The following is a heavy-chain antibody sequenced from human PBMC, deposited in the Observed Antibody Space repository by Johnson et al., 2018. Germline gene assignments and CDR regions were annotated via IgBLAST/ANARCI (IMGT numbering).Heavy chain of an antibody. CDR3: ARDDFSSTSCYAGNYYYYMDV. Sequence: QVQPQESGPGLVKPSETXSLTCTVSGGSISSYYWSWIRQPPGKGLEWIGYINYIGSTNYHPSLKSRVTISVATSTNQFSLQLSSVTAADTAVYYFARDDFSSTSCYAGNYYYYMDVWGKGTTVTVFS. J-gene: IGHJ6*03. V-gene: IGHV4-59*01. CDR2: INYIGST. D-gene: IGHD2-2*01. CDR1: GGSISSYY.